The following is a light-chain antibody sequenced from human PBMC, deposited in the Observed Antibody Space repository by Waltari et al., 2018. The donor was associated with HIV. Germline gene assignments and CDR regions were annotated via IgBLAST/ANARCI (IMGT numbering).Light chain of an antibody. CDR3: QQYNNWPPKT. V-gene: IGKV3-15*01. J-gene: IGKJ1*01. Sequence: EIVMTQSPATLSVSPGERATLSCRVSQSVSSSLAWYQQKPGQAPGLLIYGASTRASGIPARFSGSGSGTEFTLIISSLQSEDFALYYCQQYNNWPPKTFGQGTKVEIK. CDR1: QSVSSS. CDR2: GAS.